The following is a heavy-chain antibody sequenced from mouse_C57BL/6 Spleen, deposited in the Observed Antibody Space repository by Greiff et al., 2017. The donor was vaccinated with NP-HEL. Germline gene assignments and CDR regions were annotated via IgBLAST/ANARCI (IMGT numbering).Heavy chain of an antibody. D-gene: IGHD2-5*01. CDR2: INPNNGGT. CDR1: GYTFTDYN. J-gene: IGHJ1*03. V-gene: IGHV1-18*01. Sequence: VQLQQSGPELVKPGASVKIPCKASGYTFTDYNMDWVKQSHGKSLEWIGDINPNNGGTIYNQKFKGKATLTVDKSSSTAYMELRSLTSEDTAVYYCARGYSNYVNWYFDVWGTGTTVTVSS. CDR3: ARGYSNYVNWYFDV.